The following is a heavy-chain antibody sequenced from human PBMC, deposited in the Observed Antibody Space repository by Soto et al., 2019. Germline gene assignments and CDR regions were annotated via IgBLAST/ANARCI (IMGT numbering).Heavy chain of an antibody. J-gene: IGHJ3*02. CDR1: GFTFDDYA. D-gene: IGHD3-3*01. V-gene: IGHV3-9*01. Sequence: GGSLRLSCAASGFTFDDYAMHWVRQAPGKGLEWVSGTSWNSGSIGYADSVKGRFTISRDNAKNSLYLQMNSLRAEDTALYYCAKDQGRVYDFWSGYRTDAFDIWGQGTMVTVSS. CDR3: AKDQGRVYDFWSGYRTDAFDI. CDR2: TSWNSGSI.